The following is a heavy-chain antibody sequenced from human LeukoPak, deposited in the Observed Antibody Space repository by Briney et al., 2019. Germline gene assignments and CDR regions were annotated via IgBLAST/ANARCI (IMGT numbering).Heavy chain of an antibody. D-gene: IGHD1-26*01. CDR3: ARGKFVGATYEGHFDY. Sequence: GGSLSLSCAASGFTFSSYSMNWVRQAPGKGLEWVSSISSSSSYIYYADSVKGRFTISRDNAKNSLYLQMNSLRAEDTAVYYCARGKFVGATYEGHFDYWGQGTLVTVSS. J-gene: IGHJ4*02. CDR2: ISSSSSYI. CDR1: GFTFSSYS. V-gene: IGHV3-21*01.